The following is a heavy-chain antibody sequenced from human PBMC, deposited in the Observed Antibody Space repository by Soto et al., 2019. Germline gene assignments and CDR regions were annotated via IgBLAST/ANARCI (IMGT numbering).Heavy chain of an antibody. CDR1: GYTFTSYG. CDR3: ARGLSTSRWLQCGYFDY. Sequence: ASVKVSCKASGYTFTSYGISWVRQAPGQRLEWMGWINADNGNTNYSQKFQGRVTITTDTSTSTAYMELSSLRSEDTAVYYCARGLSTSRWLQCGYFDYWGQGTLVTVSS. J-gene: IGHJ4*02. V-gene: IGHV1-18*01. D-gene: IGHD5-12*01. CDR2: INADNGNT.